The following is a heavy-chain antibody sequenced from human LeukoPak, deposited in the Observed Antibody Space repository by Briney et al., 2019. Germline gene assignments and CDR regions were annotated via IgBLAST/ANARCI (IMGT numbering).Heavy chain of an antibody. D-gene: IGHD6-13*01. CDR2: INHSGST. J-gene: IGHJ4*02. V-gene: IGHV4-39*07. CDR1: GGSISSGGYY. Sequence: SETLSLTCTVSGGSISSGGYYWSWIRQPPGKGLEWIGEINHSGSTNYNPSLKSRVTISVDTSKNQFSLKLSSVTAADTAVYYCARAHHSSSSNYFDYWGQGTLVTVSS. CDR3: ARAHHSSSSNYFDY.